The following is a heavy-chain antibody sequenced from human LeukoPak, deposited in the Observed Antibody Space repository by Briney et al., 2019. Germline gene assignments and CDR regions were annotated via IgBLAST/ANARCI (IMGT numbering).Heavy chain of an antibody. CDR1: GGSISSYY. Sequence: SETLSLTCTVSGGSISSYYWSWIRQPAGKGLEWIGRIYTSGSTNYNPSLKSRVTMSVDTSKNQFSLKLSSVTAADTAVYYCARQRRVVVIAIPNNWFDPWGQGTLVTVSS. J-gene: IGHJ5*02. V-gene: IGHV4-4*07. CDR2: IYTSGST. D-gene: IGHD2-21*01. CDR3: ARQRRVVVIAIPNNWFDP.